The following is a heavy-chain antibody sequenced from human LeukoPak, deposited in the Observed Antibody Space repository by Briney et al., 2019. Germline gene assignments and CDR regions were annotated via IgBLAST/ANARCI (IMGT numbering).Heavy chain of an antibody. V-gene: IGHV1-69*04. Sequence: SVKVSCKASGGTFSSYAISWVRQAPGQGLEWMGRIIPILGIANYAQKFQGRVTITADKSTSTAHMELSSLRSEDTAVYYCARETGGSGSYLYNWFDPWGQGTLVTVSS. CDR1: GGTFSSYA. CDR3: ARETGGSGSYLYNWFDP. D-gene: IGHD3-10*01. J-gene: IGHJ5*02. CDR2: IIPILGIA.